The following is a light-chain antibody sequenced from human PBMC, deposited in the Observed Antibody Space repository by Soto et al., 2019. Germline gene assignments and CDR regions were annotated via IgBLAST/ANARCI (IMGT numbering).Light chain of an antibody. Sequence: DIVMTQSPDSLAVSLGERATINCKSSQSVFYSSDNKNYLAWYQQKPGQPPKLLISWASTRESGVPDRFSGSGSGTDFTLTISSLQAEDVAVYYCQQYYSNPRAFGGGTKVEIK. CDR1: QSVFYSSDNKNY. J-gene: IGKJ4*01. V-gene: IGKV4-1*01. CDR3: QQYYSNPRA. CDR2: WAS.